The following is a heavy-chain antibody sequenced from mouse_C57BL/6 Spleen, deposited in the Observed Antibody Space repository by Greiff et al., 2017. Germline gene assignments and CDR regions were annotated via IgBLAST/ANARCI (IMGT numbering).Heavy chain of an antibody. CDR2: IDPETGGT. D-gene: IGHD3-3*01. CDR3: TREGTLYFDY. Sequence: VQLQESGAELVRPGASVTLSCKASGYTFTDYEMHWVKQTPVHGLEWIGAIDPETGGTAYNQKFKGKAILTADKSSSTAYMELRSLTSEDAAVYYRTREGTLYFDYWGQGTTLTVSS. J-gene: IGHJ2*01. V-gene: IGHV1-15*01. CDR1: GYTFTDYE.